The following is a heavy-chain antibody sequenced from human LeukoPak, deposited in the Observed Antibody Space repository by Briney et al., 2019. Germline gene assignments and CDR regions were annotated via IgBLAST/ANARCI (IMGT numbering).Heavy chain of an antibody. D-gene: IGHD6-6*01. CDR3: ARGEAARPFDY. CDR2: IYTSGST. Sequence: SETLSLTSTVSGGSISSGSYYWSWIRQPAGKGLEWIGRIYTSGSTNYNPSLKSRVTISVDTSKNQFSPKLSSVTAADTAVYYCARGEAARPFDYWGQGTLVTVSS. V-gene: IGHV4-61*02. J-gene: IGHJ4*02. CDR1: GGSISSGSYY.